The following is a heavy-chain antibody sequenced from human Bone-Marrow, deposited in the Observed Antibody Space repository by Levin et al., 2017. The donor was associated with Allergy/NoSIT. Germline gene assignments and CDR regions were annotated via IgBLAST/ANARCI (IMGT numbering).Heavy chain of an antibody. J-gene: IGHJ6*03. V-gene: IGHV3-33*01. CDR2: IWYDGRNE. CDR1: GFTFSTYG. D-gene: IGHD1-1*01. CDR3: ARWSQHGLLGYFYYYYMDV. Sequence: GGSLRLSCAASGFTFSTYGMHWVRQSPGKGLEGVALIWYDGRNEDYADSVKGRFTISRDNSKNMLYLEMNSLRAEDTALYYCARWSQHGLLGYFYYYYMDVWGKGTTVTVSS.